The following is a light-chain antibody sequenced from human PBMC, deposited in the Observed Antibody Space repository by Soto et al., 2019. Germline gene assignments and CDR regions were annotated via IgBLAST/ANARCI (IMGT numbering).Light chain of an antibody. J-gene: IGLJ1*01. CDR1: SPNIGGNS. CDR3: GAWDSSVSAYV. CDR2: DDN. V-gene: IGLV1-51*01. Sequence: QSVPTLPPSVSAAPGQKATISCPGSSPNIGGNSVSWYQQLPGTAPKLLIYDDNKRPSGIPDRFSGSKSGTSATLGITGFQNGDEADYYCGAWDSSVSAYVFGTGIQVTVL.